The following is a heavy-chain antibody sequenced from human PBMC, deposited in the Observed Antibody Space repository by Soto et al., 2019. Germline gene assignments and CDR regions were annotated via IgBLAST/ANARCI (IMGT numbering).Heavy chain of an antibody. D-gene: IGHD3-3*01. Sequence: GGSLRLSCAASTLTVSLYGIQWVRQAPGKGLDWVAFISNDGGTQYYADSVKGRFSISRDNSMDTVDLHMNSLRAEDTAIYYCARDIWSGNYKWFDSWGQGTLVTVSS. CDR2: ISNDGGTQ. V-gene: IGHV3-30*03. J-gene: IGHJ5*01. CDR1: TLTVSLYG. CDR3: ARDIWSGNYKWFDS.